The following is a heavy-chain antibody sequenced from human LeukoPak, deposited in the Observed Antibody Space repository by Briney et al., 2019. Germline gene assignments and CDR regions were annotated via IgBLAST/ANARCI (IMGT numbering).Heavy chain of an antibody. Sequence: GGSLRLSCAASGFTFSSYGMHWVRQAPVKGLEWVAVISYDGSNKYYADSVKGRFTISRDNSKNTLYLQMNSLRAEDTAVYYCAKDSLRWSYFYYGMDVWGQGTTVTVSS. D-gene: IGHD4-23*01. CDR1: GFTFSSYG. V-gene: IGHV3-30*18. J-gene: IGHJ6*02. CDR2: ISYDGSNK. CDR3: AKDSLRWSYFYYGMDV.